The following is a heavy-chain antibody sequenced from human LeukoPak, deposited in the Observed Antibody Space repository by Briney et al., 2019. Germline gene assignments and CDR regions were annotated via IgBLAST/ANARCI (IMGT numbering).Heavy chain of an antibody. CDR3: AKAGDVRFLEWLPRFDMDV. CDR2: ISGSGGST. D-gene: IGHD3-3*01. CDR1: GFTFSSYA. V-gene: IGHV3-23*01. Sequence: PGGSLRLSCAASGFTFSSYAMSWVRQAPGKGLEWVSAISGSGGSTYYADSVKGRFTISRDNSKNTLYLQMNSLRAEDTAVYYCAKAGDVRFLEWLPRFDMDVWGKGTTVTVSS. J-gene: IGHJ6*03.